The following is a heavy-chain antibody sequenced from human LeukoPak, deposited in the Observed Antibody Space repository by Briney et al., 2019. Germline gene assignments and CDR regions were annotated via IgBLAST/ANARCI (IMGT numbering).Heavy chain of an antibody. J-gene: IGHJ3*01. CDR3: AILPLI. CDR1: GASITTKTYY. CDR2: IDSSGST. Sequence: SETLSLTCAVSGASITTKTYYWGWIRQPPGRRLEWIGNIDSSGSTTYNPSLKSRVTMSVDSSKNRFSLSLTSVTAADTAVYFCAILPLIWGQGTMVTVSS. V-gene: IGHV4-39*01. D-gene: IGHD2/OR15-2a*01.